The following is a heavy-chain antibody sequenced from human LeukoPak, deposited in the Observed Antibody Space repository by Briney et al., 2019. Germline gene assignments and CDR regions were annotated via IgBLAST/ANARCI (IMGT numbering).Heavy chain of an antibody. CDR3: ARDSMVATESPF. CDR2: IYSGGST. J-gene: IGHJ4*02. D-gene: IGHD5-12*01. Sequence: GGSLRLSCAASRFTVSSNYMSWVRQAPGKGLEWVSVIYSGGSTYYADSVKGRFTISRDNSKNTLYLQMNSLRAEDTAVYYCARDSMVATESPFWGQGTLVTVSS. CDR1: RFTVSSNY. V-gene: IGHV3-53*01.